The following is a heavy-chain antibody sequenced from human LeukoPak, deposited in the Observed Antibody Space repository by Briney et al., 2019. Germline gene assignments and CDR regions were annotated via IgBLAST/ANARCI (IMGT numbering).Heavy chain of an antibody. D-gene: IGHD3-22*01. CDR2: VYSDVNT. CDR3: AREVGDYYDSSGSFGY. V-gene: IGHV3-66*01. J-gene: IGHJ4*02. CDR1: GFTVSSNY. Sequence: GGSLRLSCAASGFTVSSNYMSWVRQAPGKGLEWVSAVYSDVNTFYADSVKGRFTISRDNSKNTLYLQMNSLRAEDTAVYYCAREVGDYYDSSGSFGYWGQGTLVTVSS.